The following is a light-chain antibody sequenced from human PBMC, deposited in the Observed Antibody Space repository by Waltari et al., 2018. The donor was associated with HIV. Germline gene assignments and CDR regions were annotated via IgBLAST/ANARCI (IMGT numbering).Light chain of an antibody. V-gene: IGLV3-10*01. J-gene: IGLJ2*01. Sequence: SHELTQPPSVSVSPGQAARITCSGEALPSRYVYWSQQKSGQAPVLVIHEGSRRPSGIPERISGSTTGTMATLTISGAQVEDEADYYCFSTNSGGNQGLFGGGTKLIVL. CDR3: FSTNSGGNQGL. CDR1: ALPSRY. CDR2: EGS.